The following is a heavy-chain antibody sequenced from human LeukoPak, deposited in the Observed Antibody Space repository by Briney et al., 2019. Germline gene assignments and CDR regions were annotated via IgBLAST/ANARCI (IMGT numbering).Heavy chain of an antibody. CDR2: ISASGSRRTT. V-gene: IGHV3-48*03. J-gene: IGHJ6*02. Sequence: GGSLRLSCAASGFTFSNYEMSWVRQAPGKGLEWVSYISASGSRRTTSYAESVKGRFTISRDNAKSSLYLQMNSLRVEDTAVYYCARDKGSMWFGEGRGMDVWGQGTTVTVSS. CDR3: ARDKGSMWFGEGRGMDV. D-gene: IGHD3-10*01. CDR1: GFTFSNYE.